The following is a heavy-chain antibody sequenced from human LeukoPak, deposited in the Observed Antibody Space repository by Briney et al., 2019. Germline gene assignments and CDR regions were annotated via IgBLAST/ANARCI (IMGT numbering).Heavy chain of an antibody. CDR1: GGSFSGYY. CDR2: INHRGST. CDR3: ARGYYYDSSGYYPVFDY. J-gene: IGHJ4*02. Sequence: PSETLSLTCAVYGGSFSGYYWSWIRQPPGKGLEWIGEINHRGSTNYNPSLKSRVTISVDTSKNQFSLKLSSVTAADTAVYYCARGYYYDSSGYYPVFDYWGQGTLVTVSS. D-gene: IGHD3-22*01. V-gene: IGHV4-34*01.